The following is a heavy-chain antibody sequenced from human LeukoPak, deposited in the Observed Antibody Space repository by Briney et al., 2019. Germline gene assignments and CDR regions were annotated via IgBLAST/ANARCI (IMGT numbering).Heavy chain of an antibody. CDR1: KFNFNSYG. Sequence: GGSLRLSCATSKFNFNSYGLTWVRQAPGKGLEWVGRIKSKADGGTTEYAAPVKGRFTISRDDSKSTLYLQMESLETEDTGVYYCITDFGSGWYPLDFWGQGTLVTVSS. CDR3: ITDFGSGWYPLDF. D-gene: IGHD6-19*01. J-gene: IGHJ4*02. V-gene: IGHV3-15*01. CDR2: IKSKADGGTT.